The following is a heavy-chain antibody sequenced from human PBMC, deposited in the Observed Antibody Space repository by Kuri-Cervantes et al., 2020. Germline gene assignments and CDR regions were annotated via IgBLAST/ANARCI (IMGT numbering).Heavy chain of an antibody. CDR2: ISYDGSNK. Sequence: GESLKISCAASGFTFSSYAMHWVRQAPGKGLEWVAVISYDGSNKYYADSVKGRFTISRDNSKNTLYLQMNSLRAEDTAVYYCARDRSRWLASFDYWGQGTLVTVSS. CDR3: ARDRSRWLASFDY. J-gene: IGHJ4*02. CDR1: GFTFSSYA. V-gene: IGHV3-30-3*01. D-gene: IGHD6-19*01.